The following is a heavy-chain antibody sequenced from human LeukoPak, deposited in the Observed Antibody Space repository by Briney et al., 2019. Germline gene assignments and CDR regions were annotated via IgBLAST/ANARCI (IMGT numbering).Heavy chain of an antibody. CDR3: VRVPIRYYDSSGYGAFDI. V-gene: IGHV3-30*04. J-gene: IGHJ3*02. Sequence: GGSLRLSCAASGFTFSSYAMHWVRQAPGKGLEWVAVISYDGSNKYYADSVKGRFTISRDNSKNTLYLQMNSLRAEDTAVYYCVRVPIRYYDSSGYGAFDIWGQGTMVTVSS. CDR2: ISYDGSNK. D-gene: IGHD3-22*01. CDR1: GFTFSSYA.